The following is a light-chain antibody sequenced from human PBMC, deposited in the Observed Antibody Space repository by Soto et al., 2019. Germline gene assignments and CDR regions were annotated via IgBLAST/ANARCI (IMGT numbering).Light chain of an antibody. CDR1: QGISSA. CDR3: QQYNSYPLT. V-gene: IGKV1-13*02. J-gene: IGKJ4*01. CDR2: DAS. Sequence: AIQLTQSPSSLSASVVDRVTITCRASQGISSALAWYQQKPGKATKLLIYDASSLESGVPSRLSGSGSGTDFTLSISSLQPEDIATYYCQQYNSYPLTFGGGTKVEIK.